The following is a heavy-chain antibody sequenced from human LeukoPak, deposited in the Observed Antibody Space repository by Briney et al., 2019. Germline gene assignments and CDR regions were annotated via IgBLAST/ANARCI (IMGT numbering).Heavy chain of an antibody. CDR1: GGSFSGYY. CDR2: INHSGST. Sequence: PSETLSLTCAVYGGSFSGYYWSWIRQPPGKGLEWIGEINHSGSTNYNPSLKSRVTISVDTSKNQFSLKLSSVTAADTAVYYCARGGYXYDSSGYYPSFYYYYXDVXGKGXXVTV. D-gene: IGHD3-22*01. CDR3: ARGGYXYDSSGYYPSFYYYYXDV. J-gene: IGHJ6*03. V-gene: IGHV4-34*01.